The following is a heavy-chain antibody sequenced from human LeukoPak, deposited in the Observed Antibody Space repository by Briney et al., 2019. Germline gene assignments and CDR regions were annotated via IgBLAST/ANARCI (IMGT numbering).Heavy chain of an antibody. CDR2: IWYDGSNK. J-gene: IGHJ4*02. V-gene: IGHV3-33*01. D-gene: IGHD1-26*01. CDR1: GFTFSSCG. CDR3: ASPQTPDGGSYFDY. Sequence: PGRSLRLSCAASGFTFSSCGMHWVRQAPGKGLEWVAVIWYDGSNKYYADSVKGRFTISRDNSKNTLYLQMNSLRAEDTAVYYCASPQTPDGGSYFDYWGQGTLVTVSS.